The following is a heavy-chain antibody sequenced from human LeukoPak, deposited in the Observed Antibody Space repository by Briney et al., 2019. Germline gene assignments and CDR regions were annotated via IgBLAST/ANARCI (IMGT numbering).Heavy chain of an antibody. J-gene: IGHJ4*02. V-gene: IGHV1-2*02. CDR1: GYTFAVYY. Sequence: ASVKVSCKASGYTFAVYYMHWVRQAPGQGLEWMGWINPNSGGTNYAQKFQGRVTMTRDTSISTAYMELSRLRSDDTAVYYCARVWMCSSGWYGAPGGYFDYWGQGTLVTVSS. CDR2: INPNSGGT. D-gene: IGHD6-19*01. CDR3: ARVWMCSSGWYGAPGGYFDY.